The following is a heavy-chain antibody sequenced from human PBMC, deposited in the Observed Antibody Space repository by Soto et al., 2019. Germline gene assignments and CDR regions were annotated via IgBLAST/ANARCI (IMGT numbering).Heavy chain of an antibody. D-gene: IGHD2-21*01. CDR2: IYETGST. J-gene: IGHJ6*02. CDR3: VRQGIGPLHCLVDV. V-gene: IGHV4-59*08. Sequence: SGTLCLTCLVASDATITHNWGWFRQTPGKGLEWIGYIYETGSTSSNPSLNSRVTISLDRSTKQLSLKLSSATAADTAMYHCVRQGIGPLHCLVDVWGRGTTVT. CDR1: SDATITHN.